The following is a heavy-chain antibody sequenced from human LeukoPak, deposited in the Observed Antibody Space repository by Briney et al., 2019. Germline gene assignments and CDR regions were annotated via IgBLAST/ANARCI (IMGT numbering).Heavy chain of an antibody. Sequence: GGSLRLSCAASGFTFSSYGMHWVRQAPGKGLEWVAFIRYDGNDKYYADSVKGRFTISRDNSKNTLYLQMNSLRAEDTAVYYCAKVFTPSYYYYYMDVWGKGTTVTVSS. CDR1: GFTFSSYG. CDR3: AKVFTPSYYYYYMDV. V-gene: IGHV3-30*02. CDR2: IRYDGNDK. J-gene: IGHJ6*03.